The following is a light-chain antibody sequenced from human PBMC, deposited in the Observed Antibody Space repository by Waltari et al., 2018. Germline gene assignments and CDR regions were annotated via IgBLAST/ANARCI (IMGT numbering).Light chain of an antibody. CDR1: QSVSSN. V-gene: IGKV3-15*01. Sequence: EIVMTQSPGTLSVSPGERATLSCRASQSVSSNLAWYQQKPGQAPRLLIHDASTRATGVPARFSGRGSGTEFTLTISSLQSEDFAVYYCQQYKDWPPGYTFGQGTKLEI. CDR2: DAS. CDR3: QQYKDWPPGYT. J-gene: IGKJ2*01.